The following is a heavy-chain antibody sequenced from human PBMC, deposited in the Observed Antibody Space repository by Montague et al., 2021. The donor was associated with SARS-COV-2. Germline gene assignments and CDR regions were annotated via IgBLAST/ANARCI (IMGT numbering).Heavy chain of an antibody. D-gene: IGHD2-2*01. V-gene: IGHV4-31*03. Sequence: TLSLTCTVSGGSISSGGYYWSWIRQHPGKGLEWIGYIYYDGYTYYNPSLKSRVTISVDTSKNQFSLNLSSVTAADTAVYYCARDAIGAAGGYGMDVWSQGTTVTVSS. J-gene: IGHJ6*02. CDR3: ARDAIGAAGGYGMDV. CDR1: GGSISSGGYY. CDR2: IYYDGYT.